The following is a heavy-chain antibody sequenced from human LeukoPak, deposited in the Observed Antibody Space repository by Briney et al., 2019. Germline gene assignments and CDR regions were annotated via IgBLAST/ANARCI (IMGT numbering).Heavy chain of an antibody. D-gene: IGHD3-10*01. CDR2: IYYGGST. V-gene: IGHV4-61*01. CDR1: GGSVSSGSYY. Sequence: PSETLSLTCAVSGGSVSSGSYYWSWIRQPPGKGLEWIGYIYYGGSTNYSPSLKSRVTISVDTSKNQFPLKLSSVTAADTAVYYCARAPFGELLFRAFDIWGQGTVVTVSS. CDR3: ARAPFGELLFRAFDI. J-gene: IGHJ3*02.